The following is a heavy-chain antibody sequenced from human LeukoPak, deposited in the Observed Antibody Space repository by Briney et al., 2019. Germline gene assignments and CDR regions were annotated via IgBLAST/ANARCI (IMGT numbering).Heavy chain of an antibody. V-gene: IGHV1-69*04. D-gene: IGHD3-22*01. J-gene: IGHJ5*02. CDR1: GGTFSSYA. CDR2: IIPILGIA. CDR3: AREPAGPPDYYDSSGYYHFPYNWFDP. Sequence: GASVKASCKASGGTFSSYAISWVRQAPGQGLEWMGRIIPILGIANYAQKFQGRVTITADKSTSTAYMELSSLRSEDTAVYYCAREPAGPPDYYDSSGYYHFPYNWFDPWGQGTLVTVSS.